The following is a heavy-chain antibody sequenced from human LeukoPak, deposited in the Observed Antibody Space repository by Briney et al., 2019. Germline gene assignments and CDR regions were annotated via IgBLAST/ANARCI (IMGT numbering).Heavy chain of an antibody. J-gene: IGHJ6*02. D-gene: IGHD3-22*01. V-gene: IGHV3-74*01. CDR2: INSDGSST. Sequence: GGSLRLSCAASGFTFSSYWMHWVRQAPGKGLVWVSRINSDGSSTSYADSVKGRFTISRDNAKNTLYLQMNSLRAEDTAVYYCAGQPYDSSGYYDYYYGMDVWGQGTTVTVSS. CDR1: GFTFSSYW. CDR3: AGQPYDSSGYYDYYYGMDV.